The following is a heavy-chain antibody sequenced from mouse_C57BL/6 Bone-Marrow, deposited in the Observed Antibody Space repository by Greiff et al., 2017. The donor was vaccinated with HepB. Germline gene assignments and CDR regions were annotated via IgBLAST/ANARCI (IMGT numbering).Heavy chain of an antibody. Sequence: VQLQQPGAELVKPGASVKLSCKASGYTFTSYWMHWVKQRPGRGLEWIGRIDPNSGGTKYNEKFKSKATLTVDKPSSTADMQLSSLTSEDSAVYYGALITAVVATGFDYWGQGTTLTVSS. CDR2: IDPNSGGT. CDR3: ALITAVVATGFDY. D-gene: IGHD1-1*01. CDR1: GYTFTSYW. V-gene: IGHV1-72*01. J-gene: IGHJ2*01.